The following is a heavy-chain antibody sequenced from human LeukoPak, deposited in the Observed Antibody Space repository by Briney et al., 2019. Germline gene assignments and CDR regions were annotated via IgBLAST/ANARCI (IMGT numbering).Heavy chain of an antibody. D-gene: IGHD3-16*01. V-gene: IGHV4-30-4*08. CDR2: IYYSGST. Sequence: PSQTLSLTCTVSGGSISSGDYYWSWIRQPPGKGLEWIGYIYYSGSTYYNPSLKSRVTISVDTSKNQFSLKLSSVTAVDTAVYYWPRALWVWFAPWGQEPLVPVSS. J-gene: IGHJ5*02. CDR1: GGSISSGDYY. CDR3: PRALWVWFAP.